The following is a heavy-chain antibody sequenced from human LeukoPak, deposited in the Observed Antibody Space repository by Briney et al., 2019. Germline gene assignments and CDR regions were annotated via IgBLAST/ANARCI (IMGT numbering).Heavy chain of an antibody. Sequence: GGSLRLSCATSGFTLSSYWMHWVRHAPGKGLVWVSRIKTDGSRTHYADFAQGRFTISRDNAKNTLYLQMNSLRAEDTAVYYCARDGYEFRAFDIWGQGTMVTVSP. V-gene: IGHV3-74*01. CDR1: GFTLSSYW. CDR3: ARDGYEFRAFDI. D-gene: IGHD5-12*01. CDR2: IKTDGSRT. J-gene: IGHJ3*02.